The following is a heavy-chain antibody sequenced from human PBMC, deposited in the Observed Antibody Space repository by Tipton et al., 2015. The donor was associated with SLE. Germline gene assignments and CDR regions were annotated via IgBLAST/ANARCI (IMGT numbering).Heavy chain of an antibody. V-gene: IGHV4-61*02. D-gene: IGHD2-15*01. CDR1: GGFVSSGSYY. Sequence: TLSLTCTVSGGFVSSGSYYWNWIRPPAGKGLEWIGRIHPSGSTNYNPSLKSRVTISVDTSKNQFSLKLISVTAADTAVYYCARDPGGYCSGGTCSHFDYWGQGTLVTVSS. J-gene: IGHJ4*02. CDR3: ARDPGGYCSGGTCSHFDY. CDR2: IHPSGST.